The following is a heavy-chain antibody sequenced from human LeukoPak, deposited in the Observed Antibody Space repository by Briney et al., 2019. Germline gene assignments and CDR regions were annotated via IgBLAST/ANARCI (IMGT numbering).Heavy chain of an antibody. D-gene: IGHD6-13*01. CDR2: ISSSSSYI. V-gene: IGHV3-21*01. J-gene: IGHJ4*02. CDR3: ARDQKGSWYVDY. CDR1: GFTFSSYS. Sequence: GGSLRLSCAASGFTFSSYSMNWVRQAPGKGLEWVSSISSSSSYIYYADSVKGRFTISRDNAKNSLYLQMNSLRAEDTAVYYCARDQKGSWYVDYWGQGTLVTVSS.